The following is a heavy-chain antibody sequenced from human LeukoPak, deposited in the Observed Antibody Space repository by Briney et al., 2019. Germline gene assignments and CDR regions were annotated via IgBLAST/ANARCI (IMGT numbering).Heavy chain of an antibody. CDR3: ARGYSYGDLPFDY. CDR1: GGSISSSSYY. D-gene: IGHD5-18*01. J-gene: IGHJ4*02. Sequence: SETLSLTCTVSGGSISSSSYYWGWIRQPAGKGLEWIGSIYYSGSTYYNPSLKSRVTISVDTSKNQFSLKLSSVTAADTAVNYCARGYSYGDLPFDYWGQGTLVTVSS. CDR2: IYYSGST. V-gene: IGHV4-39*07.